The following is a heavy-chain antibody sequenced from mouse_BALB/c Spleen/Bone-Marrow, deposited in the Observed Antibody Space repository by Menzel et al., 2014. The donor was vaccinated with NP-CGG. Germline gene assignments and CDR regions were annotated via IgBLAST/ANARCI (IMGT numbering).Heavy chain of an antibody. J-gene: IGHJ1*01. CDR3: TRYYSWYFVV. Sequence: VQLQQSGAELVKPGASVKLSCKPSGYTFTSYWIHWVKQRPGQGLEWIGEINPVNGRNDYNEKFKNKATLTVDKSSSTAYMQLSSPTSEDSAVYYCTRYYSWYFVVWGAGTTVTVSS. CDR1: GYTFTSYW. V-gene: IGHV1S81*02. D-gene: IGHD1-1*01. CDR2: INPVNGRN.